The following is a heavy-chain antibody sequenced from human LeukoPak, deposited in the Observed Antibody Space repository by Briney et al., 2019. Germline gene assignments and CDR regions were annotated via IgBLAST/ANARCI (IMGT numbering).Heavy chain of an antibody. CDR3: ARRSTMVGLNWFDP. D-gene: IGHD3-10*01. Sequence: GASLKISCKGFGYSFTSYWIGWVRQMPGKGLEWMGIIYPGDSDTRYSPSFQGQVTISADKSISTAYLQWSSLKASDTAMYYCARRSTMVGLNWFDPWGQGTLVTVSS. CDR2: IYPGDSDT. CDR1: GYSFTSYW. J-gene: IGHJ5*02. V-gene: IGHV5-51*01.